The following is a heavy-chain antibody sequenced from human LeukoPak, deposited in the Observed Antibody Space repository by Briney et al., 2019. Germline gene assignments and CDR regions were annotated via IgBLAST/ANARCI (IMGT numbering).Heavy chain of an antibody. V-gene: IGHV3-7*04. CDR1: GFTFSNFW. CDR2: IKHDGIEK. Sequence: GGSLRLSCAASGFTFSNFWMNWVRQAPGKGLEWVASIKHDGIEKYYVDSVKGRFSISRDSAKNSLYLQMSSLRTEDTAVYYCARMFYYAFDFWGQGTLVTVSS. D-gene: IGHD3-10*01. J-gene: IGHJ4*02. CDR3: ARMFYYAFDF.